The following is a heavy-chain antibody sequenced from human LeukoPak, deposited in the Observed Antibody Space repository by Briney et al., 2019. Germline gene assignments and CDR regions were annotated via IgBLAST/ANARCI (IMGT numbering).Heavy chain of an antibody. CDR3: ARRGLVAGIYDLVYGFDL. CDR1: GYSFTTFH. V-gene: IGHV1-8*03. Sequence: GASVKVSCKAAGYSFTTFHINRVRQAPGQGPEWMGWVNPDTGNTGFAQKFQGRVTITQNSSVTTVYMELSSLTSEDTAVYYCARRGLVAGIYDLVYGFDLWGQGTMVTVSS. CDR2: VNPDTGNT. D-gene: IGHD3/OR15-3a*01. J-gene: IGHJ3*01.